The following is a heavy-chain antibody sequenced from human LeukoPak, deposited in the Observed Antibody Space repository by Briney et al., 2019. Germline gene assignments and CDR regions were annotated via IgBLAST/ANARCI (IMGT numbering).Heavy chain of an antibody. V-gene: IGHV5-51*01. CDR2: IYPGDSDT. D-gene: IGHD3-3*01. Sequence: GESLKISCKGSGYSFTSYWIGWVRQLPGKDREWMGIIYPGDSDTRYSPSFQGQVSISADKSISTAYLQWSSLQASDTAMYYCARQYDFWSGYRDYYYMDVWGKGTTVTVSS. J-gene: IGHJ6*03. CDR3: ARQYDFWSGYRDYYYMDV. CDR1: GYSFTSYW.